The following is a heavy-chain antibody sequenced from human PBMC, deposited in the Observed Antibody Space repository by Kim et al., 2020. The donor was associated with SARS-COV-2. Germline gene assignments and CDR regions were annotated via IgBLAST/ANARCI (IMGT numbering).Heavy chain of an antibody. CDR1: GFTLSGYE. J-gene: IGHJ3*02. CDR3: AREVTTTPDAFDI. D-gene: IGHD4-17*01. Sequence: GGSLRLSCAVSGFTLSGYEMNWVRQAPGKGLEWVSYINRSGSSKHYADSVKGRFTISRDNAKNSLYLQMNSLRAEDTAVYYCAREVTTTPDAFDIWGQGTLVTVSS. V-gene: IGHV3-48*03. CDR2: INRSGSSK.